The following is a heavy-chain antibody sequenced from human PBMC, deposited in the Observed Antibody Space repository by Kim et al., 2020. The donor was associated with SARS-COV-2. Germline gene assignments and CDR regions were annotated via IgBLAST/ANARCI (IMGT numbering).Heavy chain of an antibody. Sequence: GGSLRLSCAASGFTFSSYGMHWVRQAPGKGLEWVAVIWYDGSNKYYADSVKGRFTISRDNSKNTLYLQMNSLRAEDTAVYYCARELRFHYYYYGMDVWGQGTTVTVSS. CDR3: ARELRFHYYYYGMDV. V-gene: IGHV3-33*01. CDR2: IWYDGSNK. J-gene: IGHJ6*02. D-gene: IGHD4-17*01. CDR1: GFTFSSYG.